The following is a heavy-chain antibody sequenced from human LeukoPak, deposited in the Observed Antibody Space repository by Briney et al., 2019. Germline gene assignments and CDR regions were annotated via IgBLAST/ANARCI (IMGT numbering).Heavy chain of an antibody. Sequence: PGGSLRLSCAASGFTFSSYSMNWVRQAPGKGLEWVSYISTSSSTIYYADSVKGRFTISRDNAKNSLYLQMNSLRAEDTALYYCAKDHSSSREMYYFDYWGQGTLVTVSS. V-gene: IGHV3-48*04. D-gene: IGHD6-13*01. J-gene: IGHJ4*02. CDR1: GFTFSSYS. CDR2: ISTSSSTI. CDR3: AKDHSSSREMYYFDY.